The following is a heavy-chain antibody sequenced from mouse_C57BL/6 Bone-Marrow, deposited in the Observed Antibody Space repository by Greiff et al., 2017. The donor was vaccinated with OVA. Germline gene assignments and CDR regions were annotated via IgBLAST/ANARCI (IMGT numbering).Heavy chain of an antibody. Sequence: DVQLQESGAELVKPGASVKFSCTASGFNIKDYYMHWVKQRTEQGLEWIGRIDPEDGETKYAPKFQGKVPITADTSSNTAYLQLSSLTSEDTSVYYGARPYYYGSSSFAYWGQGTLGTVSA. V-gene: IGHV14-2*01. CDR3: ARPYYYGSSSFAY. J-gene: IGHJ3*01. D-gene: IGHD1-1*01. CDR1: GFNIKDYY. CDR2: IDPEDGET.